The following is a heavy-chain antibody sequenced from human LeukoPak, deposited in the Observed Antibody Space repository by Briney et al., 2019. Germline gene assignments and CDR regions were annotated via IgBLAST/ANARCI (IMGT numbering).Heavy chain of an antibody. D-gene: IGHD3-10*01. J-gene: IGHJ4*02. CDR1: GFTFSSYS. CDR2: ISSSSSYI. Sequence: GGSLRLSCAASGFTFSSYSMNWVRQAPGKGLEWVSSISSSSSYIYYADSVKGRFTISRDNAKNSLYLQMNSLRAEDTAVYYCARDVGADLVWFGESTIPYFDYWGQGTLVTVSS. CDR3: ARDVGADLVWFGESTIPYFDY. V-gene: IGHV3-21*01.